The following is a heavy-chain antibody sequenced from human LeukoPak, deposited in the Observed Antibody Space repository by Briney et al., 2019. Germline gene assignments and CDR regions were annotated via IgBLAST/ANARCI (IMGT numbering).Heavy chain of an antibody. CDR3: AKRISSAYPDAFDI. CDR2: ISWNSGSI. CDR1: GFTFDDYA. V-gene: IGHV3-9*03. J-gene: IGHJ3*02. D-gene: IGHD3-22*01. Sequence: PGRSLSLSCAASGFTFDDYAMHWVRQAPGKGLEWVSGISWNSGSIGYADSVKGRFTISRDNAKNSLYLQMNSLRAEDMALYYCAKRISSAYPDAFDIWGQGTMVTVSS.